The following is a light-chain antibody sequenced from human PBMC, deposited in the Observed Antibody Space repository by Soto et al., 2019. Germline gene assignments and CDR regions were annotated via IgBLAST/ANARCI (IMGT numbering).Light chain of an antibody. J-gene: IGKJ1*01. Sequence: IHRTQSNSTLSVSVRDRVTITCLASQTITRWMAWYQQKPGKAPKLLVYDASTLESGVPSRFSGSRSGTEFTLTISSLQPDDFATYYCQQYNSYSWTFGQGSIVDVK. V-gene: IGKV1-5*01. CDR3: QQYNSYSWT. CDR1: QTITRW. CDR2: DAS.